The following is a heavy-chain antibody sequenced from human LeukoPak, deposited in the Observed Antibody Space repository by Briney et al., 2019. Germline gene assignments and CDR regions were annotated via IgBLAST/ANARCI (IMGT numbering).Heavy chain of an antibody. J-gene: IGHJ4*02. CDR1: GGTFSSYA. CDR2: INPNSGGT. Sequence: ASVKVSCKASGGTFSSYAISWVRQAPGQGLEWMGWINPNSGGTNYAQKFQGWVTMTRDTSISTAYMELSRLRSDATAVYYCARGKDCSSTSCLLDYWGQGTLVTVSS. D-gene: IGHD2-2*01. CDR3: ARGKDCSSTSCLLDY. V-gene: IGHV1-2*04.